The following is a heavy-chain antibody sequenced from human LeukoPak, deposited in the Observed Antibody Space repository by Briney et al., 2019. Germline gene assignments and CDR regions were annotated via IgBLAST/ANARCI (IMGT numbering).Heavy chain of an antibody. Sequence: AGGSLRLSCAASGITFSSYGMSWVRQAPGKGLEWVSSISSSSSYIYYADSVKGRFTISRDNAKNSLYLQMNSLRAEDTAVYYCARVGAVAVAGTGGDDYWGQGTLVTVSS. V-gene: IGHV3-21*01. D-gene: IGHD6-19*01. J-gene: IGHJ4*02. CDR1: GITFSSYG. CDR3: ARVGAVAVAGTGGDDY. CDR2: ISSSSSYI.